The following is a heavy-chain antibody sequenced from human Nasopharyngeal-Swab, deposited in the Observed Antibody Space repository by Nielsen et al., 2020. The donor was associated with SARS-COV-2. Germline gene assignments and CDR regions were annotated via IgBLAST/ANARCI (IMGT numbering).Heavy chain of an antibody. CDR3: ARATRPRYCSSTSCFNWFDP. J-gene: IGHJ5*02. V-gene: IGHV3-48*01. CDR1: GITFSSYS. Sequence: GESLKISCAASGITFSSYSMNWVRQAPGKGLEWVSYISSSSSTIYYADSVKGRFTIPRDNAKNALYLQMNSLRAEDTAVYYCARATRPRYCSSTSCFNWFDPWGQGTLVTVSS. CDR2: ISSSSSTI. D-gene: IGHD2-2*01.